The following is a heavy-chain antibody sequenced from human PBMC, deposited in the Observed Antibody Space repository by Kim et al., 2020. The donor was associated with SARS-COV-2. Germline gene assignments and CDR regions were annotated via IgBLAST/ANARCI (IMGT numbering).Heavy chain of an antibody. CDR2: ISGSAGNT. V-gene: IGHV3-23*01. D-gene: IGHD3-10*01. CDR3: AKDVLMWFGVLGGGMDV. J-gene: IGHJ6*02. CDR1: GFTFSSYA. Sequence: GGSLRLSCAASGFTFSSYAMSWVRQAPGKGLEWVSSISGSAGNTYYAQSVKGRFTISRDNSKNTLYLQIYSLRAEDTAVYYCAKDVLMWFGVLGGGMDVWGQGTTVTVSS.